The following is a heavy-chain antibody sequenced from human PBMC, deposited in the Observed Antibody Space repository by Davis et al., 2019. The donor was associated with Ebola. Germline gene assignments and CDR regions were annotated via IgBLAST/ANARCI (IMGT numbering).Heavy chain of an antibody. J-gene: IGHJ4*02. V-gene: IGHV1-2*02. CDR3: ARKVVVAATADY. CDR1: GYTFTSYG. D-gene: IGHD2-15*01. Sequence: ASVKVSCKASGYTFTSYGISWVRQAPGQGLEWMGIINPSGGGTNYAQKFQGRVTMTRDTSISTAYMELSRLRSDDTAVYYCARKVVVAATADYWGQGTLVTVSS. CDR2: INPSGGGT.